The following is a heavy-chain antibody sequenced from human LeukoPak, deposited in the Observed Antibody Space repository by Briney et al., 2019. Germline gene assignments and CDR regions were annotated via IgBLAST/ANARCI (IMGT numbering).Heavy chain of an antibody. J-gene: IGHJ3*02. V-gene: IGHV3-23*01. CDR2: ISGSGGST. CDR1: GFTFSSYA. D-gene: IGHD2-21*02. Sequence: PGGSLRLSCAASGFTFSSYAMSWVRQAPGKGLEWVSAISGSGGSTYYADSVKGRFTISRDNSKNTLYLQMNSLRAEDTAVYYCAKDYCGGDCYSGGEDAFDIWGQGTMVTVSS. CDR3: AKDYCGGDCYSGGEDAFDI.